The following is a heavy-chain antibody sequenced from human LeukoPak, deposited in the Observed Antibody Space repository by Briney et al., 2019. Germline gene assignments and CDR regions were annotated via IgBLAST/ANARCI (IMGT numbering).Heavy chain of an antibody. CDR2: ISGGGDST. V-gene: IGHV3-23*01. CDR3: ARSQQWLVPTLFDY. D-gene: IGHD6-19*01. CDR1: GFTFNSYA. J-gene: IGHJ4*02. Sequence: GGSLRLSCSASGFTFNSYAMSWVRQAPGKGLEWVSVISGGGDSTYYADSVKGRFTISRDNSKNTLYLQMNSLRAEDTAVYYCARSQQWLVPTLFDYWGQGTLVTVSS.